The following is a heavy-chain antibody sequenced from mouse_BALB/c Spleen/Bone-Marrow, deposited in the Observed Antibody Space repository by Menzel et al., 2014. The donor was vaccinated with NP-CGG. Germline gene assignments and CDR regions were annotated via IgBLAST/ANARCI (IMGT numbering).Heavy chain of an antibody. J-gene: IGHJ2*01. V-gene: IGHV1S81*02. Sequence: QVQLQQSGTELVKPGASVKLSCKASGYTFTSHWMHWVKQRPGQGLEWIGEINPNSGRKNYNEKFKSKATLTVDRSSSTAYMQLSSLTSEDSALYYCARKKYGNYDYFDYWGQGTTLTVSS. D-gene: IGHD2-10*02. CDR1: GYTFTSHW. CDR3: ARKKYGNYDYFDY. CDR2: INPNSGRK.